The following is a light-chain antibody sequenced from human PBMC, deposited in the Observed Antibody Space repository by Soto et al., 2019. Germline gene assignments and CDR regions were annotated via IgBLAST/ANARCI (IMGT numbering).Light chain of an antibody. CDR3: LQHYNFSWA. CDR1: QGIRND. J-gene: IGKJ1*01. Sequence: AIQITQSPSSLSASVGDRVTISCRASQGIRNDLGWYQRKPGKAPRLLIFAASNLQSGVPSRFSGSGSGTDFTLTISSLQPEDFATYYCLQHYNFSWAFGLGTKVDIK. V-gene: IGKV1-6*02. CDR2: AAS.